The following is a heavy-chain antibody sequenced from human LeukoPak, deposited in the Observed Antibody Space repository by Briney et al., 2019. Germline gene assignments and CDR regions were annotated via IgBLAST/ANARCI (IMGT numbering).Heavy chain of an antibody. CDR1: GGSISSYY. Sequence: SETLSLTCTVSGGSISSYYWSWIRQPPGKGLEWIGYIYYSGSTNYNPSLKSRVTISVDTSKNQFSLELSSVTAADTAVYYCARGTYYYGSGSHDNWFDPWGQGTLVTVSS. CDR3: ARGTYYYGSGSHDNWFDP. D-gene: IGHD3-10*01. CDR2: IYYSGST. V-gene: IGHV4-59*01. J-gene: IGHJ5*02.